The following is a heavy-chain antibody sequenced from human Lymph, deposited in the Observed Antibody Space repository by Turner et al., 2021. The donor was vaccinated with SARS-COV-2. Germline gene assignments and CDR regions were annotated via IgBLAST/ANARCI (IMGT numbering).Heavy chain of an antibody. J-gene: IGHJ6*02. CDR2: INPNSGGI. CDR3: ARDVERYNDFWSGYSGGYGMDV. Sequence: QVQLVQSGAEVTKPAASVKVSCKATGYTVTGSYMHWGRQAPGQGLEWMGWINPNSGGINYAQKFQGRVTMTRDTSISAAYTELSRPRYDDTAVYYCARDVERYNDFWSGYSGGYGMDVWGQGTTVTVSS. CDR1: GYTVTGSY. D-gene: IGHD3-3*01. V-gene: IGHV1-2*02.